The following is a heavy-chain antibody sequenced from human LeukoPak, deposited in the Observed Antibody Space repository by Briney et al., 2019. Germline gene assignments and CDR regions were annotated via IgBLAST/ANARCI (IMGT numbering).Heavy chain of an antibody. Sequence: GGSLRLSCAASGFTFSSYWMSWVRQVPGKGLEWVANIKQDGSEKYHVDSVKGRFTISRDNAKNSLYLQMNSLRAEETAVYYCARDGMGIIKAFDIWGQGTMVSVSS. J-gene: IGHJ3*02. CDR3: ARDGMGIIKAFDI. V-gene: IGHV3-7*05. CDR1: GFTFSSYW. D-gene: IGHD3-10*01. CDR2: IKQDGSEK.